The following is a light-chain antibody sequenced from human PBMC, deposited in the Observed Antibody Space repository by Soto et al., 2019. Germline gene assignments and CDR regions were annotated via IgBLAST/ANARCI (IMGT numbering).Light chain of an antibody. CDR1: QSVLYSSNNKNY. J-gene: IGKJ4*01. CDR2: WAS. V-gene: IGKV4-1*01. CDR3: QQRSNWPGGL. Sequence: DIVMTQSPDSLAVSLGERATINCKSSQSVLYSSNNKNYLAWYQQKPGQPPKLLIYWASTRESGVPDRFSGSGSGTDFTLTISSLEPEDFAVYYCQQRSNWPGGLFGGGTKVEIK.